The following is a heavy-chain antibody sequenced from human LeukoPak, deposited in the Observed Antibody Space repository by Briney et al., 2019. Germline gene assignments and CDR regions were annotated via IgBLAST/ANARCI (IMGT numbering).Heavy chain of an antibody. V-gene: IGHV4-34*01. Sequence: NASETLSLTCAVYGGSFSGYYWSWIRQPPGKGLEWIGEINHSGSTNYNPSLKSRVTISVDTSKNQFSLKLSSVTAADTAVYYCATLARVPGIYYYYYMDVWGKGTTVTISS. CDR3: ATLARVPGIYYYYYMDV. CDR1: GGSFSGYY. J-gene: IGHJ6*03. D-gene: IGHD1-1*01. CDR2: INHSGST.